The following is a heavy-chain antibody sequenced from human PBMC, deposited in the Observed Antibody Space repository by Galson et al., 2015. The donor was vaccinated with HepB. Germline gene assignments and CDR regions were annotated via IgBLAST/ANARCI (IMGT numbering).Heavy chain of an antibody. CDR3: AGDIMIMFGGIAVKSEGFQT. Sequence: SETLSLTCCVSGGSIKSHYWSWIRQAPGKGLEWVGYISDRGNTNYNPSLKSRLTISVDTSKNRVSLTLSSVTAADTAVYFCAGDIMIMFGGIAVKSEGFQTWGQGTLVTVSS. J-gene: IGHJ5*02. V-gene: IGHV4-59*11. CDR2: ISDRGNT. CDR1: GGSIKSHY. D-gene: IGHD3-16*01.